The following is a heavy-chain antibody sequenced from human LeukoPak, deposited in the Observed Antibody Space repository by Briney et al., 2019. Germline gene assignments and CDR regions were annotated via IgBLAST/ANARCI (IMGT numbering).Heavy chain of an antibody. CDR3: ARLPLDYGDYGGFEY. D-gene: IGHD4-23*01. J-gene: IGHJ4*02. CDR1: VGSFSGYY. CDR2: IYYTGST. Sequence: PSETLSLTCAVYVGSFSGYYWSWIRQSPGKGLEWIGNIYYTGSTNYNPSLKSRVTISVDTSKNQFSLKLTSVTAADTAIYYCARLPLDYGDYGGFEYWGQGILVTVST. V-gene: IGHV4-59*08.